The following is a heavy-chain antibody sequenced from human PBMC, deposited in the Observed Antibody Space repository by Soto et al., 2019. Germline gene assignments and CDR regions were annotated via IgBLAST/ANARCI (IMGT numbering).Heavy chain of an antibody. CDR1: GFTFSSYA. J-gene: IGHJ4*02. CDR3: AKGRLFKASGSYSDY. V-gene: IGHV3-23*01. CDR2: ISDTGSST. D-gene: IGHD1-26*01. Sequence: GGSLRLSCAASGFTFSSYAMSWVRQAPGKGLEWVSVISDTGSSTDYADSVKGRFTISRDNSKNTLFLQMNSLRAEDTALYYCAKGRLFKASGSYSDYWGQGTLVNVSS.